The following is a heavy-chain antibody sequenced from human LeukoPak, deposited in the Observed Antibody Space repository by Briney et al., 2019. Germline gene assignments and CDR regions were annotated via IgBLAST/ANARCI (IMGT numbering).Heavy chain of an antibody. CDR3: ARAPGEGWFDP. CDR2: IKQDGSEK. J-gene: IGHJ5*02. CDR1: GFTFSSYW. V-gene: IGHV3-7*01. D-gene: IGHD4-17*01. Sequence: EGSLRLSCAASGFTFSSYWMSWVHQAPGKGLEWVASIKQDGSEKYYVDSVKGRFTISRDNAKNSLYLQMNSLRAEDTALYYCARAPGEGWFDPWGQGTLVTVSS.